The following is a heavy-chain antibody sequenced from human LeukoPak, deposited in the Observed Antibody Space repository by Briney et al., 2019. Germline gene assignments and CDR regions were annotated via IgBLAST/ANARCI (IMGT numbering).Heavy chain of an antibody. CDR3: AKTYSGSYRPSFDY. D-gene: IGHD3-10*01. Sequence: PGGALRLLCGTSGIPLSSYAITWVRQASGKGVGWGFIISVSGGSIYYADSVKGRFTFSRDNSENTLYLQMNSLRAEDTAVYYCAKTYSGSYRPSFDYWGQGTLVTVSS. V-gene: IGHV3-23*01. J-gene: IGHJ4*02. CDR2: ISVSGGSI. CDR1: GIPLSSYA.